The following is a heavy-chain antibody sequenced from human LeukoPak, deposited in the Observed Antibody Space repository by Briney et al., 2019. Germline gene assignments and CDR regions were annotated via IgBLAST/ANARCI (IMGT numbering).Heavy chain of an antibody. V-gene: IGHV3-64*04. CDR3: ASTIGLTHYYDSSGYYPNDY. Sequence: GGSLRLSCSASGFTFSSFAMHWVRQALGKGLDYISSISSNGDTTYYADSAKGRFTIYRDNPETTLYLQMNSLRAEDTAVHYCASTIGLTHYYDSSGYYPNDYWGQGTLVTVSS. D-gene: IGHD3-22*01. CDR2: ISSNGDTT. CDR1: GFTFSSFA. J-gene: IGHJ4*02.